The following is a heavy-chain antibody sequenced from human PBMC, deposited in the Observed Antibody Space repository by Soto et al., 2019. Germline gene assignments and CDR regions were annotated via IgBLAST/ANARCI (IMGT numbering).Heavy chain of an antibody. CDR1: GFPFGDYA. CDR3: TRVYYDILTGYSLYYMDF. Sequence: PGGSLRLSCTGSGFPFGDYAMNWFRQAPGKGLEWVGFIKSKAYGGTTEFAASVEGRFTISRDDSKSIAYLQMDSLKTEDTAVYYCTRVYYDILTGYSLYYMDFWGKGTTVPVSS. D-gene: IGHD3-9*01. CDR2: IKSKAYGGTT. J-gene: IGHJ6*03. V-gene: IGHV3-49*03.